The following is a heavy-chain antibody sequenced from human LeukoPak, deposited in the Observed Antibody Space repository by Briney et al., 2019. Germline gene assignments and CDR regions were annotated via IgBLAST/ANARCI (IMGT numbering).Heavy chain of an antibody. J-gene: IGHJ3*02. CDR2: IYSGGSA. CDR3: ARALGGGVDAFDI. D-gene: IGHD3-3*01. CDR1: GFTVSSNY. Sequence: GGSLRLSCVASGFTVSSNYMSWVRQAPGKGLEWVSVIYSGGSAYYADSVKGRFTISRDNSKNMLYLQMNSLRAEDTAVYYCARALGGGVDAFDIWGQGTMVTVSS. V-gene: IGHV3-53*01.